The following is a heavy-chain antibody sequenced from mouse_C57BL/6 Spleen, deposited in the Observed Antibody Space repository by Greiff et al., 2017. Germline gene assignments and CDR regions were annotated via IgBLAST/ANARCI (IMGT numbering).Heavy chain of an antibody. Sequence: EVHLVESGGGLVQPGGSLSLSCAASGFTFTDYYMSWVRQPPGKALEWLGFIRNKANGDTTEYSASVKGRFTISRDNSQSILYLQMNALRAEDSATYYCARPVNYYGSEGWYFDVWGTGTTVTVSS. CDR2: IRNKANGDTT. J-gene: IGHJ1*03. CDR3: ARPVNYYGSEGWYFDV. CDR1: GFTFTDYY. D-gene: IGHD1-1*01. V-gene: IGHV7-3*01.